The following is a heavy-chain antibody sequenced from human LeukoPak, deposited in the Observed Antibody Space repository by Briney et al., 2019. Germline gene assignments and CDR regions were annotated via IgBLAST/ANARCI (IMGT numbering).Heavy chain of an antibody. Sequence: GESLKISCKGSGYSFTSYWIGWVRQMPGKGLEWMGIIYPGDSDTRYSPSFQGQVTISADKSISTAYLQWSSLKASGTAMYYCARQPTCYYDSSGYCPLDYWGQGTLVTVSS. J-gene: IGHJ4*02. CDR3: ARQPTCYYDSSGYCPLDY. CDR1: GYSFTSYW. CDR2: IYPGDSDT. V-gene: IGHV5-51*01. D-gene: IGHD3-22*01.